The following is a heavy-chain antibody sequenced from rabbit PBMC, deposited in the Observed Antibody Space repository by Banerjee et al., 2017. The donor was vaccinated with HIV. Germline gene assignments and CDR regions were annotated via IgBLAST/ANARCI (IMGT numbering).Heavy chain of an antibody. D-gene: IGHD6-1*01. CDR3: ARTAGVGYGYPFNL. J-gene: IGHJ4*01. V-gene: IGHV1S45*01. Sequence: QEQLEESGGDLVKPEGSLTLTCTASGFSFSNKYVMCWVRQAPGKGLEWIACIYTGDGNNAYASWAKGRFTISKTSSTTVTLQMTSLTAADTASYFCARTAGVGYGYPFNLWGQGTLVTVS. CDR2: IYTGDGNN. CDR1: GFSFSNKYV.